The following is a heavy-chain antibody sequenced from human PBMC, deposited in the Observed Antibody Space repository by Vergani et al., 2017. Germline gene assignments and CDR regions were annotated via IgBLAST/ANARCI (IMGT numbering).Heavy chain of an antibody. CDR1: GFAFNTYA. CDR2: MSATGDENT. CDR3: ARCANVAPRLPVY. D-gene: IGHD2-8*01. J-gene: IGHJ4*02. Sequence: RLVQSGGGLAHPGGSLRLSSAAPGLPVSGFAFNTYAMIWVRQAPGKGLEWVSGMSATGDENTNYADSVKGRFTISRDNSKSTLFLQMNGLTSEDTAIYYCARCANVAPRLPVYWGQGALVAVSS. V-gene: IGHV3-23*04.